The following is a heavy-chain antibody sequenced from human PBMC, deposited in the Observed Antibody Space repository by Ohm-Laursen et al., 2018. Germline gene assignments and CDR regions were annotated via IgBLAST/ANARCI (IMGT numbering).Heavy chain of an antibody. D-gene: IGHD6-6*01. J-gene: IGHJ5*01. Sequence: ASSVKVSCKASGYTFTSYDINWVRQATGQGLEWMGWMNPNSGNTGYAQKFQGRVTMTRNTSISTAYMELSSLRSEDTAVYYCARGRSSIAARRFHNWFDPWGQGTLVTVSS. CDR3: ARGRSSIAARRFHNWFDP. CDR2: MNPNSGNT. CDR1: GYTFTSYD. V-gene: IGHV1-8*01.